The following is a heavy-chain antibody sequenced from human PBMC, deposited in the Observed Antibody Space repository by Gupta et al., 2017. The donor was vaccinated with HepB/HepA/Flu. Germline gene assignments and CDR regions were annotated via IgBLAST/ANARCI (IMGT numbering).Heavy chain of an antibody. D-gene: IGHD1-26*01. CDR3: ARHVWRGTTIDARYYFMDV. V-gene: IGHV1-69*01. Sequence: QVQLVQSGAEVKKPGSSVKVSCTASAGTFISYALSLVRQAPGPGLEWMGGIIPSFGTANYAQKFQGRVTITADESASTAYMELSSLRSEDTAIYYCARHVWRGTTIDARYYFMDVWGKGTTVTVSS. CDR2: IIPSFGTA. J-gene: IGHJ6*03. CDR1: AGTFISYA.